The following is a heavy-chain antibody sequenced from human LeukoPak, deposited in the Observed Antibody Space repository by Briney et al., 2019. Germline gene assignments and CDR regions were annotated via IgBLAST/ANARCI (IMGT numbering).Heavy chain of an antibody. V-gene: IGHV4-34*01. J-gene: IGHJ6*02. CDR1: GGSFSGYY. Sequence: SETLSLTCAVYGGSFSGYYWSWIRQPPGKGLEWIGEINHSGSTNYNPSLKSRVTISVDTSKNQFSLKLSSVTAADTAVYYCARVRRSNSWPIPGYYYYGMDVWGQGTTVTVSS. CDR3: ARVRRSNSWPIPGYYYYGMDV. D-gene: IGHD6-13*01. CDR2: INHSGST.